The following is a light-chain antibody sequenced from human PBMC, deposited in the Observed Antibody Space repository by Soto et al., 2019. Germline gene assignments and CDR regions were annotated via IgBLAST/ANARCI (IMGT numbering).Light chain of an antibody. CDR1: QSVNNRF. CDR2: GAS. CDR3: QQYGSSPRT. Sequence: EIVLTQSPGTLSLSPGERATLSCRASQSVNNRFLAWYQQKPGQAPRLLICGASNRATGIPDRFSGSGSGTDFTLTISRLEPEDFAMYYYQQYGSSPRTFGQGTKVDIK. J-gene: IGKJ1*01. V-gene: IGKV3-20*01.